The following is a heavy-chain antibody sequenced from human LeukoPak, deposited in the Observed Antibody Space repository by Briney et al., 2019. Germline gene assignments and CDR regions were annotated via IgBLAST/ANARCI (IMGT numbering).Heavy chain of an antibody. V-gene: IGHV4-39*01. CDR2: LFYSGNT. J-gene: IGHJ4*02. Sequence: SETLSLTCTVSGGSISSSNYYWGWIRQPPGKGLEWIGSLFYSGNTYYNPSLKIRVTISVDTSKNQLSLKVRSVTATDTAVYSCVRHSADHTSFDHWGQGTLVTVSS. CDR3: VRHSADHTSFDH. CDR1: GGSISSSNYY.